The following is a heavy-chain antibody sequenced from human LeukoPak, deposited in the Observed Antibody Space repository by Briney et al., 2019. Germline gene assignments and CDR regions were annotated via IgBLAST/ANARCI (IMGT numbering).Heavy chain of an antibody. V-gene: IGHV5-51*01. CDR1: GYNFVNHW. J-gene: IGHJ1*01. CDR3: VRGGLRQLLLVGNSGWTLGLY. Sequence: GESLKISCKGSGYNFVNHWIGWVRQMPGKGLEWMAIIFPDDSEARYSPSFQGHVTISADTSVNTAYLQWSSLKASDTALYYCVRGGLRQLLLVGNSGWTLGLYWGQGTSVTVSS. CDR2: IFPDDSEA. D-gene: IGHD2-2*01.